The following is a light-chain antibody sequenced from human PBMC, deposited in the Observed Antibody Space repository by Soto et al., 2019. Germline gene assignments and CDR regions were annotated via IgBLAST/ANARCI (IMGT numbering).Light chain of an antibody. J-gene: IGKJ2*01. CDR3: QQYNKWYT. V-gene: IGKV3-15*01. CDR2: DAS. CDR1: QSVSSN. Sequence: EIVMTQSPATLSVSPGERATLSCRASQSVSSNLAWYQQKPGQAPRLLIYDASTRATGIPARFSGSGSGTEVTLTISNLQSEDFAVYYCQQYNKWYTFGQGTKLEIK.